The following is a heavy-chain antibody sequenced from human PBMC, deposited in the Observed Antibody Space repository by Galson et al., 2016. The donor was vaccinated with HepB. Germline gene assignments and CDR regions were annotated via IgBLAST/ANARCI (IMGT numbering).Heavy chain of an antibody. V-gene: IGHV2-5*02. CDR1: GFSLSNTGVG. CDR3: THTAGELPRFDF. CDR2: VYWDDDK. Sequence: PALVKPTQTLTLTCTFSGFSLSNTGVGVAWIRQPPGKTLEWLALVYWDDDKRYSPSLKSRLTISKDSSNSQVVLTLTNMDPTDTATYYCTHTAGELPRFDFWGQGTLVTVSS. J-gene: IGHJ4*02. D-gene: IGHD3-10*01.